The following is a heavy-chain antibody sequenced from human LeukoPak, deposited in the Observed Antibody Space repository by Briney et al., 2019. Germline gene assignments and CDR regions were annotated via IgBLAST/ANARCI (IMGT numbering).Heavy chain of an antibody. CDR2: ISSGGTI. CDR3: ARVGIIAAAGSNDY. J-gene: IGHJ4*02. V-gene: IGHV3-11*01. Sequence: PGGSLRLSYVASGFTFSDYYMSWIRQAPGKGLEWVSYISSGGTISYADSVKGRFTISRDNAKNSLYLQMNSLRAEDTAVYYCARVGIIAAAGSNDYWGQGTLVTVSS. CDR1: GFTFSDYY. D-gene: IGHD6-13*01.